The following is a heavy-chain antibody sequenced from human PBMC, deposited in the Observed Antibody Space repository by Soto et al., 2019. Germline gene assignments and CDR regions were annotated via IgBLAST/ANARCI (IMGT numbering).Heavy chain of an antibody. D-gene: IGHD3-10*01. Sequence: GGSRSLSCAASGLSFSNYAMSWVRQAPGKVLEWVSASRGSGGSTYYADSVKGRFTISRDNSKNTLYLQMNSLRAEDTAVYYCAKPGLWSAAYFDYWGQGTLVTVSS. CDR2: SRGSGGST. J-gene: IGHJ4*02. CDR1: GLSFSNYA. V-gene: IGHV3-23*01. CDR3: AKPGLWSAAYFDY.